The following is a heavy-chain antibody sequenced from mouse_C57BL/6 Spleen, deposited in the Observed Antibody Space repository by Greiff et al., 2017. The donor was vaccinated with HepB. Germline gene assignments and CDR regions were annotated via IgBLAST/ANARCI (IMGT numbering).Heavy chain of an antibody. J-gene: IGHJ3*01. D-gene: IGHD4-1*02. CDR3: ARSSNWDWFAY. CDR1: GYTFTDYY. V-gene: IGHV1-76*01. CDR2: IYPGSGNT. Sequence: VKLMESGAELVRPGASVKLSCKASGYTFTDYYINWVKQRPGQGLEWIARIYPGSGNTYYNEKFKGKATLTAEKSSSTAYMQLSSLTSEDSAVYFCARSSNWDWFAYWGQGTLVTVSA.